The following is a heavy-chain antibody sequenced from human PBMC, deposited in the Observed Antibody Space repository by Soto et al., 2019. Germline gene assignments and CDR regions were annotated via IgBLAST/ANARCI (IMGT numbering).Heavy chain of an antibody. CDR1: GGSISSGGYY. V-gene: IGHV4-31*03. D-gene: IGHD2-15*01. Sequence: SETVSLTCTVSGGSISSGGYYWSWIRQHPGKGLEWIGYIYYSGSTYYNPSLKSRVTISVDTSKNQFSLKLSSVAAADTAVYYCARVRGGRPFDDWGQGTLVTVSS. CDR2: IYYSGST. CDR3: ARVRGGRPFDD. J-gene: IGHJ4*02.